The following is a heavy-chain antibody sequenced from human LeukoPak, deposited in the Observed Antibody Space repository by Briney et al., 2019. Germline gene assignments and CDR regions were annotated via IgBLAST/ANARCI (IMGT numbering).Heavy chain of an antibody. CDR3: ASGITIFGVALDY. J-gene: IGHJ4*02. CDR2: ISGNSAYI. V-gene: IGHV3-21*01. D-gene: IGHD3-3*01. CDR1: GFSFSDYS. Sequence: GGSLILSCVASGFSFSDYSVTWVRQAPGKGLKWVSSISGNSAYIFDADSVKGRFTISRDNTKNLVYLQMNSLRAEDTAVYYCASGITIFGVALDYWGQGTLVAVSS.